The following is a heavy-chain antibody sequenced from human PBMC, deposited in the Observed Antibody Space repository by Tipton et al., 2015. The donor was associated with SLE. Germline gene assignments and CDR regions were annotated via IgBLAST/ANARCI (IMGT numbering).Heavy chain of an antibody. D-gene: IGHD3-16*01. V-gene: IGHV6-1*01. CDR1: GDSISSNSVA. CDR2: AYYRSKWYN. CDR3: ARDGGLQGDAFDI. Sequence: TLSLTCAISGDSISSNSVAWNWIRQSPSRGLEWLGRAYYRSKWYNDYAVSVKSRISIDPDTSKNQFSLQLNSVTPEDTAVYYCARDGGLQGDAFDIWGQGTMVTVSS. J-gene: IGHJ3*02.